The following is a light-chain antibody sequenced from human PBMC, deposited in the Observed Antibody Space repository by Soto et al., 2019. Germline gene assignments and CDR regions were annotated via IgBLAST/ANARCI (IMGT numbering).Light chain of an antibody. V-gene: IGKV1-12*01. CDR3: QQSNSFPLT. CDR1: PGISSR. CDR2: AAS. J-gene: IGKJ4*01. Sequence: DIQMTQSPSSVSASVGDRVTITCRASPGISSRLAWYQQKPGKAPNLLIYAASSLQSGVPSRFRGSGSETDFTLNIGSLQPEDFATYYCQQSNSFPLTFGGGTKVEIK.